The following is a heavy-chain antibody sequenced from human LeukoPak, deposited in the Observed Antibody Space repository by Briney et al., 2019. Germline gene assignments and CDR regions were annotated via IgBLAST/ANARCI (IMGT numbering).Heavy chain of an antibody. D-gene: IGHD2-15*01. CDR2: INHSGST. J-gene: IGHJ5*02. V-gene: IGHV4-34*01. Sequence: PSETLSLTCAVYGGSFSGYYWSWIRQPPGKGLEWIGEINHSGSTNYNPSLKSRVTISVDTSKNQFSLKLSSVTAADTAVYYCARGGIRYCSGGSCYRQVRYWFDPWGQGTLVTVSS. CDR1: GGSFSGYY. CDR3: ARGGIRYCSGGSCYRQVRYWFDP.